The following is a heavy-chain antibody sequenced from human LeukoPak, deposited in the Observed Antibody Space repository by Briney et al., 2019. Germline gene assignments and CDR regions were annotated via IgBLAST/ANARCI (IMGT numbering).Heavy chain of an antibody. CDR1: GYTSTGYY. CDR3: AREGSGSSSWYHY. Sequence: ASVKVSCKASGYTSTGYYMHWVRQAPGQGLEWMGWINPNSGGTNYAQKFQGWVTMTRDTSISTAYMELSRLRSDDTAVYYCAREGSGSSSWYHYWGQGTLVTVSS. J-gene: IGHJ4*02. D-gene: IGHD6-13*01. CDR2: INPNSGGT. V-gene: IGHV1-2*04.